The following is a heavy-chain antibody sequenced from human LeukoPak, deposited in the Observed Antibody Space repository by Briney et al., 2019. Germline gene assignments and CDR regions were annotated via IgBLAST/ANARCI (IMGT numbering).Heavy chain of an antibody. Sequence: GGSLRLSCAASGFTFSSYSMNWVRQAPGKGLEWVSSISSSSSSYIYYADSVKGRFTISRDDFQNTLYLQMNGLRLEDTAVYYCAKNLPAYQVLPRNFDYWGQGTLVTVSS. CDR1: GFTFSSYS. J-gene: IGHJ4*02. CDR2: ISSSSSSYI. CDR3: AKNLPAYQVLPRNFDY. V-gene: IGHV3-21*01.